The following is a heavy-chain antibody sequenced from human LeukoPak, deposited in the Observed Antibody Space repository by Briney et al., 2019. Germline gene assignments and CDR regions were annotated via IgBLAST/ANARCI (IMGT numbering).Heavy chain of an antibody. CDR3: AADYGSPNFDY. CDR2: IIPIFGTA. V-gene: IGHV1-69*06. Sequence: GGSLRLSCAASGFTFSSYAISWVRQAPGQGLEWMGGIIPIFGTANYAQKFQGRVTITADKSTSTAYMELSSLRSEDTAVYYCAADYGSPNFDYWGQGTLVTVSS. J-gene: IGHJ4*02. D-gene: IGHD4-17*01. CDR1: GFTFSSYA.